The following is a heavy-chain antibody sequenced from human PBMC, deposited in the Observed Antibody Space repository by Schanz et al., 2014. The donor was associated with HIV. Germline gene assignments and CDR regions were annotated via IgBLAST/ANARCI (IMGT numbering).Heavy chain of an antibody. CDR3: AKGSNYYGLDV. CDR2: ISGSVGST. D-gene: IGHD3-10*01. J-gene: IGHJ6*02. CDR1: GLTFSNYA. V-gene: IGHV3-23*01. Sequence: EVQLMDSGGGLVRPGGSLRLSCAASGLTFSNYAMSWVRQAPGKGLEWVSSISGSVGSTYYADSVKGRFTISRDNSKNTLYLQMNTLRAEDTAVYYCAKGSNYYGLDVWGQGTSVTVSS.